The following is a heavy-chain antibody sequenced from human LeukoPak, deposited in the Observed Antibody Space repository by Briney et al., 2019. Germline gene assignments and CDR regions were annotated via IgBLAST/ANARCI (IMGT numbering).Heavy chain of an antibody. D-gene: IGHD3-3*01. CDR3: ATYDFWSGYYVTHFDY. CDR2: MNPNSGNT. Sequence: ASVKVSCKASGYTFTSYDINWVRQATGQGLEWMGWMNPNSGNTGYAQKFQGRVTMTRNTSISTAYMELSSLRSEDTAVYYCATYDFWSGYYVTHFDYWGQGTLVTVSS. J-gene: IGHJ4*02. V-gene: IGHV1-8*01. CDR1: GYTFTSYD.